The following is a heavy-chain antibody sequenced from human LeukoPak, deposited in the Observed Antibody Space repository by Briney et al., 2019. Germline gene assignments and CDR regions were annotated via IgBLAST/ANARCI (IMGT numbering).Heavy chain of an antibody. V-gene: IGHV1-3*01. D-gene: IGHD4-17*01. Sequence: ASVKVSCKASGYSFSTYAMHWVRQAPEQRVEWMGWINAGNGNTKYSQEFQGRVTFTRDTSTSTAYMELRSLRSDDTAVYYCARARGYGDYVLDYWGQGTLVTVSS. J-gene: IGHJ4*02. CDR1: GYSFSTYA. CDR2: INAGNGNT. CDR3: ARARGYGDYVLDY.